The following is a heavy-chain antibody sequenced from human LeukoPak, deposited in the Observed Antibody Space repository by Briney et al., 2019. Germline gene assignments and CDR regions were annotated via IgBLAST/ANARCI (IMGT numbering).Heavy chain of an antibody. CDR2: IYYSGTA. CDR3: ARRYGYPRGKFFDY. V-gene: IGHV4-34*01. CDR1: GGSFSAYY. J-gene: IGHJ4*02. D-gene: IGHD2-2*03. Sequence: PSETLSLTCAVYGGSFSAYYWSWIRQPPGKGLEWIGSIYYSGTAFYNPSLKSRVTISIDTSKNQFSLNLSSVAAADTAVYCCARRYGYPRGKFFDYWGQGTLVTVSS.